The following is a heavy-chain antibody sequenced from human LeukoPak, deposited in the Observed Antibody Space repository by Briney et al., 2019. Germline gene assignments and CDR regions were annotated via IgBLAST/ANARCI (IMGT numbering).Heavy chain of an antibody. CDR1: EFTFSSYN. J-gene: IGHJ6*03. Sequence: GGSLRLSCVASEFTFSSYNMNWVRQAPGKGLEWVSSISSSSSYIYYADSVKGRFTISRDNAKNSLYLQMNSLRAEDTAVYYCARIVADTYYYYYYMDVWGKGTTVTVSS. CDR3: ARIVADTYYYYYYMDV. D-gene: IGHD2-15*01. CDR2: ISSSSSYI. V-gene: IGHV3-21*01.